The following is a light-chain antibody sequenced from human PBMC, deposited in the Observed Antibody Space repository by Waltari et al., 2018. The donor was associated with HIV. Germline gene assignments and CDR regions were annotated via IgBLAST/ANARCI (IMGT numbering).Light chain of an antibody. CDR3: ASWDDALSSWL. CDR2: RHD. J-gene: IGLJ6*01. V-gene: IGLV1-47*01. Sequence: QSGLRQPPSTSRPPGQRVVISCSGSNSNVGKNYVSWFQQLPGAPPRLLIYRHDRRPSWVPDRFTAAKSGSSASLVISGLRSDDEAEYFCASWDDALSSWLFGGGTKLTVL. CDR1: NSNVGKNY.